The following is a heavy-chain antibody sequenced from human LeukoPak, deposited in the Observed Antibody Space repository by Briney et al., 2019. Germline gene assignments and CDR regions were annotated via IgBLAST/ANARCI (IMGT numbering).Heavy chain of an antibody. V-gene: IGHV3-53*01. CDR1: GFTVSSNY. CDR3: ASEMGNSSSWYRYYYYGMDV. CDR2: IYSGGSA. Sequence: GGSLRLSCAASGFTVSSNYMSWVRQAPGKGLEWVSVIYSGGSAYYADSVKGRFTISRDNSKNTLYLQMNSLRAEDTAVYYCASEMGNSSSWYRYYYYGMDVWGQGTTVTVSS. J-gene: IGHJ6*02. D-gene: IGHD6-13*01.